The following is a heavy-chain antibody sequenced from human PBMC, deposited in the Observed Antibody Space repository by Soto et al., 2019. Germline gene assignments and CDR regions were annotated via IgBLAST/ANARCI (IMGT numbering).Heavy chain of an antibody. Sequence: QVQLVQSGVEVKKPGASVRVSCTSSGYTFNTFGNSWVRQAPGQGLEWMGWIYAYNGNTDYAQKFQGRVTMTTDTATRTAYMELRSLTSDDTAAYFCTRAIAGGYGHTTLDYWGQGTLVTVSS. CDR3: TRAIAGGYGHTTLDY. CDR2: IYAYNGNT. D-gene: IGHD5-18*01. J-gene: IGHJ4*02. V-gene: IGHV1-18*01. CDR1: GYTFNTFG.